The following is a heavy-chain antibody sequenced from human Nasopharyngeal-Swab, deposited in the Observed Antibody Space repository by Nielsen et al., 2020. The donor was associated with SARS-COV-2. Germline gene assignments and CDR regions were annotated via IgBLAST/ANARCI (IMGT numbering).Heavy chain of an antibody. CDR1: GFTFDDYA. CDR2: ISWNSGSI. CDR3: AKTPTNYGMDV. Sequence: GGSLRLSCAASGFTFDDYAMHWVRQAPGKGLEWVSGISWNSGSIGYADPVKGRFTISRDNAKNSLYLQMNSLRAEDTALYYCAKTPTNYGMDVWGQGTTVTVSS. J-gene: IGHJ6*02. V-gene: IGHV3-9*01.